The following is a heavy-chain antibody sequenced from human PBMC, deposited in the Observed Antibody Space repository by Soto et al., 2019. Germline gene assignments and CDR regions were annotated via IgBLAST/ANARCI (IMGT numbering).Heavy chain of an antibody. J-gene: IGHJ5*01. V-gene: IGHV4-34*01. CDR1: GGSFSGHS. CDR3: STRAYDTNGYYRFDP. Sequence: TLSLPCAVYGGSFSGHSWTWIRQSPGKGLEWIGDINHSGRVNYSASLKSRVTISLDTSKNQFSLTLSAVTAADTAMYYCSTRAYDTNGYYRFDPWGQGTLVTVSS. D-gene: IGHD3-22*01. CDR2: INHSGRV.